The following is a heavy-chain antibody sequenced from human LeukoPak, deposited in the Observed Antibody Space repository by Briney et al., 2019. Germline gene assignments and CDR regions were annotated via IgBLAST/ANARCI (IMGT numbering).Heavy chain of an antibody. CDR3: AKGVGYCSGGSCQQFDY. V-gene: IGHV3-20*04. Sequence: GGSLRLSCAASGFTFDDYGMSWVRQAPGKGLEWVSGINWNGGSTYYADSVKGRFTISRDNSKNTLYLQMNSLRAEDTAVYYCAKGVGYCSGGSCQQFDYWGQGTLVTVSS. J-gene: IGHJ4*02. D-gene: IGHD2-15*01. CDR1: GFTFDDYG. CDR2: INWNGGST.